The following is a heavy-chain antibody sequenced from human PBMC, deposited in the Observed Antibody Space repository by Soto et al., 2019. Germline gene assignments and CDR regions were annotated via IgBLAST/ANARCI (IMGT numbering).Heavy chain of an antibody. CDR2: INPDGSNT. J-gene: IGHJ4*02. CDR3: AKSAIVGATPFDY. D-gene: IGHD1-26*01. CDR1: GFTFSGNW. Sequence: PGGSLRLSCAASGFTFSGNWMHWVRQAPGKGLLWVSRINPDGSNTDYADSVKGRFTISRDNAKNTLYLQMNSLRAEDTAVYYCAKSAIVGATPFDYWGQGTLVTVSS. V-gene: IGHV3-74*01.